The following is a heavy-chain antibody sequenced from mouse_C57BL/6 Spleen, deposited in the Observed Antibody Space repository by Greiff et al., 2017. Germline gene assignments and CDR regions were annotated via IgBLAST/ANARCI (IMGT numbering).Heavy chain of an antibody. Sequence: EVQLVESGPGLVKPSQSLSLTCSVTGYSITSGYYWNWIRQFPGNKLEWMGYISYDGSHNYNPSLKNRISITSDTSKNQFFLKLNSVTTEDTATYYWARDLEHYGSSRGYWYFDGWGTGTTVTVSS. CDR1: GYSITSGYY. J-gene: IGHJ1*03. CDR3: ARDLEHYGSSRGYWYFDG. V-gene: IGHV3-6*01. CDR2: ISYDGSH. D-gene: IGHD1-1*01.